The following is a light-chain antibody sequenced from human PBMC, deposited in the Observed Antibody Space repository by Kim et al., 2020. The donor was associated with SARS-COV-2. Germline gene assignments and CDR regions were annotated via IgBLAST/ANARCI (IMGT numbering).Light chain of an antibody. V-gene: IGLV2-14*04. CDR3: SSYTTSGTYV. J-gene: IGLJ1*01. CDR1: SSDVGGYNY. Sequence: GKSITISCTATSSDVGGYNYVSWYQQHPLRAPKLMIYDVTQRPAGVSNRFSASKSGNTASLTISGLQPEDEADYYCSSYTTSGTYVFGTGTKVTVL. CDR2: DVT.